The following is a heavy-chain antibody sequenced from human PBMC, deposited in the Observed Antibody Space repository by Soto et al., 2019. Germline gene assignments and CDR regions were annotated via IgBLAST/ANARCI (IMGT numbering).Heavy chain of an antibody. D-gene: IGHD1-26*01. V-gene: IGHV1-8*01. J-gene: IGHJ4*02. Sequence: SSGKVSFEASGYTFTSYDINWVRQATGQGLEWMGWMNPDSVNTGYAQKFQGRVTITRNTSSSTAYMELTSLRSEETAVYYCARDAEWDPRGVEAQQDDYFDCWGQGVPVTVSS. CDR2: MNPDSVNT. CDR1: GYTFTSYD. CDR3: ARDAEWDPRGVEAQQDDYFDC.